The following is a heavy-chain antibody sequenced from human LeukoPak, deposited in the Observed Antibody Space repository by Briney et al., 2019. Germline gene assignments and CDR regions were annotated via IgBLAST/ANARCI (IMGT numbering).Heavy chain of an antibody. Sequence: SETLSLTCAVYGGSFSGYYWSWIRQPPGKGLEWIGEINHSGSTNYNPSLKSRVTISVDTSKNQFSLKLSSVTAADTAAYYCARDVRGFFDYWGQGTLVTVSS. CDR2: INHSGST. V-gene: IGHV4-34*01. CDR3: ARDVRGFFDY. CDR1: GGSFSGYY. D-gene: IGHD3-10*02. J-gene: IGHJ4*02.